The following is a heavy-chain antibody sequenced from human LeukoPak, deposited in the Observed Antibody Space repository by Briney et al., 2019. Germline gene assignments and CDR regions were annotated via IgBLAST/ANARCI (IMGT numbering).Heavy chain of an antibody. J-gene: IGHJ6*03. V-gene: IGHV4-61*02. D-gene: IGHD6-13*01. CDR3: ARGGAGIAFYYYYMDV. CDR2: IYTSGSI. Sequence: SETLSLTCTVSGGSISSGSYYWSWIRQPAGKGLGWIGRIYTSGSINYNPSLKSRVTISVDTSKNQFSLKLSSVTAADTAVYYCARGGAGIAFYYYYMDVWGKGTTVTVSS. CDR1: GGSISSGSYY.